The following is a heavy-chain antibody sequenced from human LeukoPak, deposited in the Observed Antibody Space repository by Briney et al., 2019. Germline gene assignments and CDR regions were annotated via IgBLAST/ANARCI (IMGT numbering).Heavy chain of an antibody. CDR3: ARDRGWGSYPMWYFDS. J-gene: IGHJ4*02. CDR1: GGSINSGNW. V-gene: IGHV4-4*02. CDR2: IYHTESA. Sequence: PSGTLSLTCAVSGGSINSGNWWSWVRQPPGKGLEWIGEIYHTESANYNPSLKSRVTISVDKSKNQFSLKMSSVTAADTAVYYCARDRGWGSYPMWYFDSWGQGTLVTVSS. D-gene: IGHD3-16*01.